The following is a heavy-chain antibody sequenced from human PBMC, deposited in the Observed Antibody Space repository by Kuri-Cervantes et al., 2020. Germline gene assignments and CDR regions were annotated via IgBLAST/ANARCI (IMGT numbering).Heavy chain of an antibody. CDR2: IYYSGST. CDR3: ARGEQLHYFDY. D-gene: IGHD6-13*01. CDR1: GGSISSGDYY. V-gene: IGHV4-30-4*01. J-gene: IGHJ4*02. Sequence: LRLSCTVSGGSISSGDYYWSWVRQPPGKGLEWIGYIYYSGSTYYNPSLKSRVTISVDTSKNQFSLKLRSVTAADTAVYYCARGEQLHYFDYWGQGTLVTVSS.